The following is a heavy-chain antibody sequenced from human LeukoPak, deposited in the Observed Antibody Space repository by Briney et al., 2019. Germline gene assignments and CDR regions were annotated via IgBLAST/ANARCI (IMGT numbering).Heavy chain of an antibody. Sequence: ASVKVSCKASGYTFTSYGISWVRQAPGQGLEWMGWISAYNGNTNYAQKLQGRVTMTTDTSTSTAYMELRSLRSDDTAVYYCARDNGVLWFGELGYWGQGTLVTVSS. D-gene: IGHD3-10*01. CDR2: ISAYNGNT. J-gene: IGHJ4*02. CDR1: GYTFTSYG. CDR3: ARDNGVLWFGELGY. V-gene: IGHV1-18*01.